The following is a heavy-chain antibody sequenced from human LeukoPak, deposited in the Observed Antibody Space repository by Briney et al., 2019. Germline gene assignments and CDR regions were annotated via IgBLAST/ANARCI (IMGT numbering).Heavy chain of an antibody. V-gene: IGHV4-34*01. D-gene: IGHD4-17*01. CDR2: INHSGST. CDR1: GGSFSGYY. J-gene: IGHJ6*03. Sequence: PSETLSLTCAVYGGSFSGYYWSWIRQPPGKGLEWIGEINHSGSTNYNPSLKSRVTISVDTSKNQFSLKLSSVTAADTAVYYCARVRYGDYPPYYYYMDVWGKGTTVTISS. CDR3: ARVRYGDYPPYYYYMDV.